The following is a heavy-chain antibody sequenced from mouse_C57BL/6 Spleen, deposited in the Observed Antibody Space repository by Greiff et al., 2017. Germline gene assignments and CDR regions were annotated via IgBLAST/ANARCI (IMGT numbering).Heavy chain of an antibody. V-gene: IGHV1-80*01. D-gene: IGHD1-1*01. Sequence: VQLQESGAELVKPGASVKISCKASGYAFSSYWMNWVKQRPGKGLEWIGQIYPGDGDTNYNGKFKGKATLTADKSSSTAYMQLSSLTSEDSAVYFCARYVTTLVAPYWYFDVWGTGTTVTVSS. CDR3: ARYVTTLVAPYWYFDV. CDR2: IYPGDGDT. J-gene: IGHJ1*03. CDR1: GYAFSSYW.